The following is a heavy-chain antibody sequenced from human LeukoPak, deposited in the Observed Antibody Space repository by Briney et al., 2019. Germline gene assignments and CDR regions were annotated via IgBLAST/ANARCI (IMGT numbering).Heavy chain of an antibody. CDR1: GFTFSSYA. V-gene: IGHV3-23*01. CDR3: AKDRNLGYYGSGSYYFY. Sequence: GGSLRLSCAASGFTFSSYAMNWVRQAPGKGLEWVSGISGSGGGTYYADSVKGRFTISRDNSKNTLYLQMNSLRAEDTAVYYCAKDRNLGYYGSGSYYFYWGQGTLVTVSS. J-gene: IGHJ4*02. CDR2: ISGSGGGT. D-gene: IGHD3-10*01.